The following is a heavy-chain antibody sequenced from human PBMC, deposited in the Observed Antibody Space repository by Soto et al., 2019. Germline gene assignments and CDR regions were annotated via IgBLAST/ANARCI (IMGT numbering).Heavy chain of an antibody. V-gene: IGHV1-18*01. CDR3: ARGGGYYGSGTYPFDY. D-gene: IGHD3-10*01. CDR2: ISVYNYNT. Sequence: QVQLVQSGAEVKKPGASVKVSCKTSGYTFSNCGIAWVRQAPGQGLEWMGWISVYNYNTNYAQKLQGRVTMTRDISTSTAYMELRSLISDDTAVYYCARGGGYYGSGTYPFDYWGQGTLVTVSS. CDR1: GYTFSNCG. J-gene: IGHJ4*02.